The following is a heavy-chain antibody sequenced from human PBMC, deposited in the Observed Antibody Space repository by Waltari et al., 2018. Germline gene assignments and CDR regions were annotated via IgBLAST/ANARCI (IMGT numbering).Heavy chain of an antibody. CDR2: IYYSGST. CDR3: ARVYDFWSGPRIDAFDI. V-gene: IGHV4-39*07. Sequence: QLQLQESGPGLVKPSETLSLTCTVSGGSISSSSYYWGWNRQPPGKGLEWIGSIYYSGSTYYNPSLKSRVTISVDTSKNQFSLKLSSVTAADTAVYYCARVYDFWSGPRIDAFDIWGQGTMVTVSS. D-gene: IGHD3-3*01. J-gene: IGHJ3*02. CDR1: GGSISSSSYY.